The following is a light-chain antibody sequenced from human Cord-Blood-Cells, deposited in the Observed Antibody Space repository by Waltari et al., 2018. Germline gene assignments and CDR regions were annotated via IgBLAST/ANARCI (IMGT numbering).Light chain of an antibody. CDR1: QSISSY. CDR2: AAS. CDR3: QQSYSTPFT. Sequence: DIQMTQSPSSLSASVGARVNITCRASQSISSYLNWYQQKPGKAPKLLIYAASSLQSGVPSRFSGSGSGTDFTLTISSLQPEDFATYYCQQSYSTPFTFGPGTKVDIK. J-gene: IGKJ3*01. V-gene: IGKV1-39*01.